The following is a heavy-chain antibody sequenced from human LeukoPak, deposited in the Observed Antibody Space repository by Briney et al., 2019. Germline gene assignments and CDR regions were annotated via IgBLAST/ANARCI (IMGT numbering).Heavy chain of an antibody. CDR2: IYYSGST. V-gene: IGHV4-39*01. Sequence: PSETLSLTCTVSGGSIRSSSYYWGWIRQPPGKGLVWIGSIYYSGSTYYNPSLKSRVTISVDTSKNQFSLKLSSVTAADTAVYYCARHGKDLLWFGAGFDPWGQGTLVTVSS. D-gene: IGHD3-10*01. CDR3: ARHGKDLLWFGAGFDP. J-gene: IGHJ5*02. CDR1: GGSIRSSSYY.